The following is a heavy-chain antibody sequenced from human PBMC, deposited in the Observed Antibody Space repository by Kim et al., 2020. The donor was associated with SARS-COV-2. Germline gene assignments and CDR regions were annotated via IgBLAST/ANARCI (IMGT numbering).Heavy chain of an antibody. CDR3: ASSGWQVKVDY. CDR1: GFTFNNYW. Sequence: GGSLRLSCEASGFTFNNYWMIWVRQAPGKGLEWVANIKQDGSEKYYMDSVKGRFTIYRDNAKNSVYLQMNSLRAEDTAVYYCASSGWQVKVDYWGQGTLVTVSS. V-gene: IGHV3-7*03. D-gene: IGHD6-19*01. CDR2: IKQDGSEK. J-gene: IGHJ4*02.